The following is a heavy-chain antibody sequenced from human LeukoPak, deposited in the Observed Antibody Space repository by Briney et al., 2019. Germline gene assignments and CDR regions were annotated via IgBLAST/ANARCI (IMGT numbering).Heavy chain of an antibody. CDR3: ARADGYSGSHFDY. V-gene: IGHV3-43*02. CDR1: GFTFSSYA. CDR2: ISGDGGST. Sequence: GRSLRLSCAASGFTFSSYAMHWVRQAPGKGLEWVSLISGDGGSTYYADSVKGRFTISRDNAKNSLNLQMNSLRAEDTAVYHCARADGYSGSHFDYWGQGTLVTVSS. J-gene: IGHJ4*02. D-gene: IGHD1-26*01.